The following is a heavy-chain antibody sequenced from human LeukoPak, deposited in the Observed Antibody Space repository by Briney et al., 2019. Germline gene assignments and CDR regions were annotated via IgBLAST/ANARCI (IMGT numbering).Heavy chain of an antibody. D-gene: IGHD3-10*01. CDR2: IQQDEGQK. CDR3: ARGVLPLLWFGELLSGPDY. V-gene: IGHV3-7*01. Sequence: GGSLRLSCAASGFTFGRFWMSWVRQAPGKGLEWVANIQQDEGQKYYVDSVKGRFIISRDNAKNSLYLQMNSLRAEDTAVYYCARGVLPLLWFGELLSGPDYWGQGTLVTVSS. J-gene: IGHJ4*02. CDR1: GFTFGRFW.